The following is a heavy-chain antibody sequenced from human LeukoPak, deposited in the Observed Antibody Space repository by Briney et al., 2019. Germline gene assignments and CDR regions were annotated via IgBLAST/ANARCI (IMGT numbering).Heavy chain of an antibody. D-gene: IGHD6-13*01. CDR3: ARIAAAGKIIDY. J-gene: IGHJ4*02. Sequence: PSETLSLTCTVSGGSISSGGYYWSWIRQPPGKGLEWIGYIYHSGSTYYNPSLKSRVTISVDRSKNQFSLKLSPVTAADTAVYYCARIAAAGKIIDYWGQGTLVTVSS. V-gene: IGHV4-30-2*01. CDR2: IYHSGST. CDR1: GGSISSGGYY.